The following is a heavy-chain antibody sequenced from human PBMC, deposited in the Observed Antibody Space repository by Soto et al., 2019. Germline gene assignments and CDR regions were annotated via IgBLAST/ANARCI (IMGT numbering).Heavy chain of an antibody. V-gene: IGHV1-3*04. Sequence: AASVKVSCKAVGYTFTTYTMHWGRQAPGQRLEWMGWITTGNGNTKYSQKFQGRVTITRDTSASTAYMELSSLRAEDSAVYYCVKDQYYYGSGQDAFDIWGQGTMVTVSS. CDR2: ITTGNGNT. CDR1: GYTFTTYT. D-gene: IGHD3-10*01. J-gene: IGHJ3*02. CDR3: VKDQYYYGSGQDAFDI.